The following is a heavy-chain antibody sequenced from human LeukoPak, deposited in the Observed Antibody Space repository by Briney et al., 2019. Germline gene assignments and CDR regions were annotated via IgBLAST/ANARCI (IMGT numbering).Heavy chain of an antibody. D-gene: IGHD1-1*01. Sequence: GGSLRLSCAASGFTFKDYWMSWVRQAPGKGPEWVANINKEGNEEHFVDSVKGRFNVSRDNAKNSLFLQMNSLRVGDTAVYYCATYDNWVAGDVWGQGTTVSGSS. V-gene: IGHV3-7*01. CDR3: ATYDNWVAGDV. CDR2: INKEGNEE. J-gene: IGHJ6*02. CDR1: GFTFKDYW.